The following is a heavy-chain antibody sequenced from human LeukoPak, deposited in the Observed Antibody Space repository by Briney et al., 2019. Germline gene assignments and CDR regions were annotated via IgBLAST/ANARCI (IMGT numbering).Heavy chain of an antibody. V-gene: IGHV3-74*01. Sequence: PGGSLRLSCAASGFTFSTYWMHWVRQAPGKGLVWVSRTNSDGSRTDYADSVKGRFTISRDNAENTLYLQMNSLRVEDTAVHYCARDRGINMVRGVIDYWGQGTLVTVSS. CDR3: ARDRGINMVRGVIDY. CDR1: GFTFSTYW. CDR2: TNSDGSRT. J-gene: IGHJ4*02. D-gene: IGHD3-10*01.